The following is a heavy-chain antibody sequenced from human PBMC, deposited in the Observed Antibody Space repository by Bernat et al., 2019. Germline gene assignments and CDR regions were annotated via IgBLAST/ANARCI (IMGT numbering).Heavy chain of an antibody. CDR1: GGSFSGYY. CDR3: ARFGLRGCSSTSCYKSSWFDP. CDR2: INHSGST. V-gene: IGHV4-34*01. Sequence: QVQLQQWGAGLLKPSETLSLTCAVYGGSFSGYYWSWIRQPPGKGLEWIGEINHSGSTNYNPSLKSRVTISVDPSKNQFSLKLSSVTAANTAVYYCARFGLRGCSSTSCYKSSWFDPWGQGTLVTVSS. J-gene: IGHJ5*02. D-gene: IGHD2-2*02.